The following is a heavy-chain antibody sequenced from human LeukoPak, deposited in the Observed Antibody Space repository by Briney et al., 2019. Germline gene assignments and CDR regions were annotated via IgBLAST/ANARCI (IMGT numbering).Heavy chain of an antibody. Sequence: GGSLRLSCAASGFIFSDHYMDWVRQAPGKGLEWVGRTRKKTNSYTTEYAASVKSRFTISRDDSKNSLYLQMNSLKAEDTAVYYCTRVVLVGTTYSYFDYWGQGTLVTVSS. V-gene: IGHV3-72*01. CDR1: GFIFSDHY. CDR3: TRVVLVGTTYSYFDY. D-gene: IGHD1-26*01. CDR2: TRKKTNSYTT. J-gene: IGHJ4*02.